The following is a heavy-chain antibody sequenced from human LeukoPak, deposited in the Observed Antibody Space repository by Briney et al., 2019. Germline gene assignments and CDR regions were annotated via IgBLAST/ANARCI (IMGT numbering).Heavy chain of an antibody. Sequence: PGGSLRLSCAASGCTFSSYAMSWVRQAPGKGLEWVSAISGSGGSTYYADSVRGRFTISRDNSKNTLYLQMNSLRAEDTAVYYCAKTYCSSTSCLDTFFDYWGQGTLVTVSS. V-gene: IGHV3-23*01. D-gene: IGHD2-2*01. CDR2: ISGSGGST. J-gene: IGHJ4*02. CDR1: GCTFSSYA. CDR3: AKTYCSSTSCLDTFFDY.